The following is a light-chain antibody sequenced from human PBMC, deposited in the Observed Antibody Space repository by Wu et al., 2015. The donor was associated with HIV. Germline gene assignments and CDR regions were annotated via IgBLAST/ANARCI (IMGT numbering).Light chain of an antibody. CDR3: QQSYSTLFT. J-gene: IGKJ3*01. CDR1: RTISTS. Sequence: DIQMTRSPSSLSAFVGDRVTITCRASRTISTSLNWYQQKPGKAPKLLIYAASSLQSGVPSRFSGSGSGTDFTLTISSLQLEDFATYYCQQSYSTLFTFGPGTKVDIK. V-gene: IGKV1-39*01. CDR2: AAS.